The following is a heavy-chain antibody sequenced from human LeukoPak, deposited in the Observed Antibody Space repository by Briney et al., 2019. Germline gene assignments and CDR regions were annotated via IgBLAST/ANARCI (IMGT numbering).Heavy chain of an antibody. J-gene: IGHJ4*01. CDR1: GFTFSTHD. CDR3: AKPSGSGVDY. Sequence: GGSLRLSCGASGFTFSTHDMHWVRQAPGKGLEWVAFIRYDGSHEYYADSVKGRFTISRDNSKNKLYLQMNSVRSEDTALYYCAKPSGSGVDYWGQGTRVTVSS. V-gene: IGHV3-30*02. D-gene: IGHD1-26*01. CDR2: IRYDGSHE.